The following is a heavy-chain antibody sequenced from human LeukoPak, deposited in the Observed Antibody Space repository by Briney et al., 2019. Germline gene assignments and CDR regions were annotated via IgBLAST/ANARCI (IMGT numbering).Heavy chain of an antibody. CDR3: ARPYCTNGVCYLNDY. CDR2: ISAYNGNT. V-gene: IGHV1-18*01. J-gene: IGHJ4*02. D-gene: IGHD2-8*01. Sequence: ASAKVSCKASGYTFTSYGISWVRQAPGQGLEWMGWISAYNGNTNYAQKLQGRVTMTTDTSTSTAYMELRSLRSDDTAVYYCARPYCTNGVCYLNDYWGQGTLVTVSS. CDR1: GYTFTSYG.